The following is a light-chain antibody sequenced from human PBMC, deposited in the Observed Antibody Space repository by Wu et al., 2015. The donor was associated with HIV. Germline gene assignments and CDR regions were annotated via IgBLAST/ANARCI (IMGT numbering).Light chain of an antibody. CDR3: QQYGDSLTWT. V-gene: IGKV3-15*01. Sequence: EIVMTQSPATLSVSPGEGATLSCRASQSVNTRLAWYQQKPGQPPRLLIYGASTRATGIPGRFTGSGSGTDFTLTISSLQSEDFAVYYCQQYGDSLTWTFGQGTKVEIK. CDR2: GAS. CDR1: QSVNTR. J-gene: IGKJ1*01.